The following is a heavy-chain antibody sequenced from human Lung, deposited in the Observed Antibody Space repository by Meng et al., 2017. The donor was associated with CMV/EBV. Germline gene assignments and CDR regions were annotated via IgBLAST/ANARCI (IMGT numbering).Heavy chain of an antibody. V-gene: IGHV4-39*01. Sequence: RHASGPGPGKPCASLSLTCTVSGGSTSSNGHYWDWFAQPPGKGLDWIGVIYHSGSTSYNPSLQSRVTMFVDTSKNQFSLMLTSVTATDTAVYYCARRRGGSGRDCWGQGTLVTVSS. CDR3: ARRRGGSGRDC. CDR2: IYHSGST. J-gene: IGHJ4*02. D-gene: IGHD3-10*01. CDR1: GGSTSSNGHY.